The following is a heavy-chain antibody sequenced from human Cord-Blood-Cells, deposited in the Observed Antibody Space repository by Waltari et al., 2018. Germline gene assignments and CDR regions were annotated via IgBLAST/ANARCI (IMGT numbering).Heavy chain of an antibody. Sequence: QVQLQQWGAGLLKPSETLSLTCAVYGGSFSGYYWSWIRQPPGTGLEWIGEINHSGSTNYNPSLKSRVTISVDTSKNQFSRKLSSVTAADTAVYYCARDDGVAAADYWGQGTLVTVSS. V-gene: IGHV4-34*01. J-gene: IGHJ4*02. CDR2: INHSGST. CDR3: ARDDGVAAADY. CDR1: GGSFSGYY. D-gene: IGHD2-15*01.